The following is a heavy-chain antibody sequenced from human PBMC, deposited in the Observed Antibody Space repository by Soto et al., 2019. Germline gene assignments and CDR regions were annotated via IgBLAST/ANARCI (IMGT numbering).Heavy chain of an antibody. CDR1: GGSISNSNW. V-gene: IGHV4-4*02. D-gene: IGHD1-26*01. CDR2: IFHSGST. CDR3: AHRPIVGAAI. J-gene: IGHJ4*02. Sequence: QVPLPESGPGLVKPSGTLSLPCAVFGGSISNSNWWTWVRQPPGKGLDWIGEIFHSGSTNYNSSLMGRVTISVDKANNQFSLKLSSVTAADTSVYDCAHRPIVGAAIWGQGTLVTVSS.